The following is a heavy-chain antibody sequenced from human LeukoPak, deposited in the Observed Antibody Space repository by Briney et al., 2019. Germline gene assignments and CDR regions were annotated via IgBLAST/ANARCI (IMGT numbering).Heavy chain of an antibody. CDR2: INLSGGRT. Sequence: ASVKVSCKASGYTFTSYYMHSVRQAPGQGLEWMGIINLSGGRTSYAQKYQGRVTMTRDMSTSTVYMEMSSLRYKDTAVYYCARDGGYCTNGVCYGVDSWGQGTLVTVSS. CDR1: GYTFTSYY. J-gene: IGHJ5*01. CDR3: ARDGGYCTNGVCYGVDS. V-gene: IGHV1-46*01. D-gene: IGHD2-8*01.